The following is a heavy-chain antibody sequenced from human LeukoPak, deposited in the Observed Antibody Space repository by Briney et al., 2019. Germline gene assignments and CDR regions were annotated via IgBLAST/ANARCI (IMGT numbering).Heavy chain of an antibody. CDR3: AKEGRSDSIDY. J-gene: IGHJ4*02. CDR2: IYSSGST. D-gene: IGHD3-22*01. V-gene: IGHV4-39*07. CDR1: GVSISSGSNY. Sequence: SETLSLTCSVSGVSISSGSNYWGWIRQPPGKTLEWIGSIYSSGSTYYNPSLKSRVIILIDTAKNHFSLNLSSVTAADTAVYYCAKEGRSDSIDYWGQGTLVTVSS.